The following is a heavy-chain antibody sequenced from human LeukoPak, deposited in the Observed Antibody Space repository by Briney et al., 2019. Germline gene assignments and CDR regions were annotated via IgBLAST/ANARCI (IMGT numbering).Heavy chain of an antibody. CDR3: ARDVEGRLNLLPS. CDR1: GGTFSSYA. V-gene: IGHV1-69*06. J-gene: IGHJ5*02. Sequence: GASVTVSCKASGGTFSSYAISWVRQAPGQGLEWMGRIIPIFGTANYAQKFQGRVTITADKSTSTDYMELSSLRSEDTAVYYCARDVEGRLNLLPSWGQGTLVTVSS. D-gene: IGHD1-26*01. CDR2: IIPIFGTA.